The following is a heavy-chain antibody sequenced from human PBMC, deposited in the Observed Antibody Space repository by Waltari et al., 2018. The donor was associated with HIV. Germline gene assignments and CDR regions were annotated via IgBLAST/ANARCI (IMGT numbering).Heavy chain of an antibody. CDR3: AHTPAEGRWLHFDS. J-gene: IGHJ5*01. CDR1: GASLTTSGEG. D-gene: IGHD3-10*01. CDR2: IYWHDTK. Sequence: QITLKESGPTLLKPTQTLTLTCTFSGASLTTSGEGVGWIRQPPGTALEWLALIYWHDTKKYSPSLKSRLTINKDTAKNQVVLTLANVDPVDTATYHCAHTPAEGRWLHFDSWGPGTLVTVSS. V-gene: IGHV2-5*01.